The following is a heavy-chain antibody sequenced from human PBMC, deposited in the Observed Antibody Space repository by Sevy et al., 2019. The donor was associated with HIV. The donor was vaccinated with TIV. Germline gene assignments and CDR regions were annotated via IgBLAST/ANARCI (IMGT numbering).Heavy chain of an antibody. Sequence: GGSLRLSCAASGFTFSTHWMSWVRQAPGKGLEWVANIKEDGSEKYYVDSVKGRFTISRDNAKNSLFLQMNSLRAEDTAAYYCAKDVYWGQGTLVTVSS. CDR1: GFTFSTHW. V-gene: IGHV3-7*03. CDR3: AKDVY. CDR2: IKEDGSEK. J-gene: IGHJ4*02.